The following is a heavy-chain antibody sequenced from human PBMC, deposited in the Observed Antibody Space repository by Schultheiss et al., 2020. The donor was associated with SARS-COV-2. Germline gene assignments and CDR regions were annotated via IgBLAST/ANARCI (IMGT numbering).Heavy chain of an antibody. D-gene: IGHD5-18*01. CDR3: ARIRRGYSYGNYYYYGMDV. J-gene: IGHJ6*02. V-gene: IGHV2-5*08. CDR1: GFSLSTSGMC. CDR2: IYWNDDK. Sequence: SGPTLVKPTQTLTLTCTFSGFSLSTSGMCVSWIRQPPGKALEWLALIYWNDDKRYSPSLKSRLTITKDTSKNQVVLTMTNMDPVDTATYYCARIRRGYSYGNYYYYGMDVWGQGTTVTVSS.